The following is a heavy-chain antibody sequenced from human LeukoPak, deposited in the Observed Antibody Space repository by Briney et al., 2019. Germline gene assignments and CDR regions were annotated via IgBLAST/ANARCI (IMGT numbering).Heavy chain of an antibody. D-gene: IGHD1-26*01. V-gene: IGHV1-2*02. Sequence: ASVKVSCKASGYTFTAYYMHWVRRAPGQGLEWMGWINPNSGGTNYAQKFQARVTMTRDTSISTAYMELSRLISDDTAVYYCAREVTSSGSSLDYWGQGTLVTVSS. CDR3: AREVTSSGSSLDY. J-gene: IGHJ4*02. CDR2: INPNSGGT. CDR1: GYTFTAYY.